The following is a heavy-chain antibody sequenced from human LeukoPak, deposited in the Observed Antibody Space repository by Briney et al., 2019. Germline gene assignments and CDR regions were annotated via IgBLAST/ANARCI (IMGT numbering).Heavy chain of an antibody. D-gene: IGHD1-7*01. V-gene: IGHV3-74*01. CDR1: GFTLSGYW. Sequence: GGSLRLSCAASGFTLSGYWMHWVRQAPGKGLVWVSRIEGDGSRITYADSVKGRFTISRDNAKNTLYLQMNSLRAEDTAVYYCTRDWRNLGFDYWGQGTQVTVPS. J-gene: IGHJ4*02. CDR3: TRDWRNLGFDY. CDR2: IEGDGSRI.